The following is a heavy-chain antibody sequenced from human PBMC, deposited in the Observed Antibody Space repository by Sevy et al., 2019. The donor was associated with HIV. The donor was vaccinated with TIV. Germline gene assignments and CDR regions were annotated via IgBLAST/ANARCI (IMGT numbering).Heavy chain of an antibody. CDR1: GFTFSNAW. CDR2: IKSKTDGGTT. D-gene: IGHD3-22*01. V-gene: IGHV3-15*01. CDR3: TTDHHYDSSGYSAFDI. Sequence: GGSLRLSCAASGFTFSNAWMSWVRQAPGKGLEWVGRIKSKTDGGTTDYAAPVKGRFTISRDDSKNTLYLQMNSLKTEDTAVYYCTTDHHYDSSGYSAFDIWGQGTMVTVSS. J-gene: IGHJ3*02.